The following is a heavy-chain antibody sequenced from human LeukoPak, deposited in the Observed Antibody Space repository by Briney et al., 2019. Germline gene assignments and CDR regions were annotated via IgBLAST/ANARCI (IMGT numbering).Heavy chain of an antibody. J-gene: IGHJ5*02. CDR2: ITTNGAST. D-gene: IGHD6-19*01. CDR1: GFTFGDYY. CDR3: ARVGLDNTGWHINWIEP. V-gene: IGHV3-11*01. Sequence: PGGSLRLSCTASGFTFGDYYMTWIRQAPGKGLEWISYITTNGASTYYAASVKGRFTISRDNAQNSLFLQMNSLRAEDTAIYYCARVGLDNTGWHINWIEPWGQGTLVTVSS.